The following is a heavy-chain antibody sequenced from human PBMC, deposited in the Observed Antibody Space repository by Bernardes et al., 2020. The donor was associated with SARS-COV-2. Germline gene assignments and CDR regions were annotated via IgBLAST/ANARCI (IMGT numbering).Heavy chain of an antibody. CDR2: IYHSGST. Sequence: SETLSLTCAVSGYSISSSYYWGWIRQPPGKGLEWIWNIYHSGSTYYNPSLKSRVTISVDTSKKQFSLKLSSVTAADTAVYYCARSSPPVGSSWYYFDYWGQGTLVTVSS. CDR3: ARSSPPVGSSWYYFDY. J-gene: IGHJ4*02. CDR1: GYSISSSYY. D-gene: IGHD6-13*01. V-gene: IGHV4-38-2*01.